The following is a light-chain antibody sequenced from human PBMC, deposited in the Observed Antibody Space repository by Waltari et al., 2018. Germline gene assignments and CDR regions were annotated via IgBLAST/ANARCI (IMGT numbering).Light chain of an antibody. V-gene: IGLV3-1*01. CDR3: QTWDNTAAVV. Sequence: SYEVTQPPSVSVSAGQTATITCSGHKLADEFVCWYHQRPGQSPVLVIFQNHKRPSGIPDRFSAFKSGTTATLTIRGTQAVDEGDYFCQTWDNTAAVVFGAGTKLTVL. CDR2: QNH. J-gene: IGLJ2*01. CDR1: KLADEF.